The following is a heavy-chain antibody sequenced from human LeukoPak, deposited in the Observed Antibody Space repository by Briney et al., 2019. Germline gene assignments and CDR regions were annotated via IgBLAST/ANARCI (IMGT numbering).Heavy chain of an antibody. J-gene: IGHJ4*02. V-gene: IGHV3-23*01. Sequence: GGSLRLSCAASGFTFSSYAMSWVRQAPGKGLEWVPAISGSGGSTYYADSVKGRSTISRDNSKNTLYLQMNSLRAEDTAVYYCAKYIVVVVAATHFDYWGQGTLVTVSS. CDR3: AKYIVVVVAATHFDY. CDR2: ISGSGGST. D-gene: IGHD2-15*01. CDR1: GFTFSSYA.